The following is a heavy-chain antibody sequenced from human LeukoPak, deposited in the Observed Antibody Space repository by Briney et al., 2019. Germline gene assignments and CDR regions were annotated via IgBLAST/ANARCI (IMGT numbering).Heavy chain of an antibody. CDR3: AKDHDGSTTFEY. CDR2: ISGSGGST. D-gene: IGHD1-14*01. V-gene: IGHV3-23*01. J-gene: IGHJ4*02. Sequence: GGSLRLSCAASGFTFSSYAMSWVRQAPGKGLEWVSAISGSGGSTYYADSVRGRFTISRDNSKKKLYLQMNSLRAEDTAVYYCAKDHDGSTTFEYWGQGSLVTVSS. CDR1: GFTFSSYA.